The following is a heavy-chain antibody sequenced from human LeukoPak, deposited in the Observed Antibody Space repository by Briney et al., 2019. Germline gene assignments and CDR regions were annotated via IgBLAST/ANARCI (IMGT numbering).Heavy chain of an antibody. CDR3: ARGLTTVTSLASY. D-gene: IGHD4-17*01. CDR1: GFTFSDYY. Sequence: PGGSLRLSCAASGFTFSDYYMNWIRQAPGKGLEWVSYISGSGCGANYADSVKGRFTISRDNAKNSLYLQMNSLGAEDTAMYYCARGLTTVTSLASYWGQGTPVTVSS. J-gene: IGHJ4*02. CDR2: ISGSGCGA. V-gene: IGHV3-11*03.